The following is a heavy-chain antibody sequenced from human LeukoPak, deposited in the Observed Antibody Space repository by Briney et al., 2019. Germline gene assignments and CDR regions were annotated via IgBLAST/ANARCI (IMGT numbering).Heavy chain of an antibody. CDR3: ARHTRPGHSGYENAFDI. CDR2: LFFGGST. CDR1: GASISTYY. V-gene: IGHV4-59*08. Sequence: KPSETLSLTCTVSGASISTYYWSWIRQPPGKGLEWIGYLFFGGSTNYNPSLKSRVTISSDTSKNQLSLKLTSVTAADTAVYYCARHTRPGHSGYENAFDIWGQGTMVTVSS. D-gene: IGHD5-12*01. J-gene: IGHJ3*02.